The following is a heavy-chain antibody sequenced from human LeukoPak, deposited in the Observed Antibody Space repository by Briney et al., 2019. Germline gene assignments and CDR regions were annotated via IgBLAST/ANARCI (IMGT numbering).Heavy chain of an antibody. Sequence: GSVKVSCKASGYTFTSYGISWVRQAPGQGLEWMGWISASNGNTNYAQKLQGRVTMTTDTSTSTAYMELRSLRSDDTAVYYCARCYAPYYYDSSGYYSVWGQGTLVTVSS. J-gene: IGHJ4*02. CDR1: GYTFTSYG. D-gene: IGHD3-22*01. CDR2: ISASNGNT. V-gene: IGHV1-18*01. CDR3: ARCYAPYYYDSSGYYSV.